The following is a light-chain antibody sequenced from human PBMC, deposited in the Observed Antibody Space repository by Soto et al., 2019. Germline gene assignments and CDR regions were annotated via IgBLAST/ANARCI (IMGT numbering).Light chain of an antibody. V-gene: IGLV2-14*01. J-gene: IGLJ1*01. Sequence: QSVLTQPASVPGSPGQSITISCTGTSSDVGNYKYVSWYQQHPGKAPKLMIYEVSNRPSGVSNRFSGSKSGNTASLTISGLQAEDETDYYCFSYTSSGTYVFGTGTKSPS. CDR2: EVS. CDR1: SSDVGNYKY. CDR3: FSYTSSGTYV.